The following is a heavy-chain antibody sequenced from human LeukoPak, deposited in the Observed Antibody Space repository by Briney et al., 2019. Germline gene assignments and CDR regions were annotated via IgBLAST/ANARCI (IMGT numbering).Heavy chain of an antibody. J-gene: IGHJ4*02. D-gene: IGHD2-2*03. CDR3: ARDGSPDFDY. Sequence: AGGSLRLSCAASGFTFSSYAMSWVRQAPGKGLEWVSVIYSGGSTYYADSVKGRFTISRDNSKNTLYLQMNSLRAEDTAVYYCARDGSPDFDYWGQGTLVTVSS. CDR2: IYSGGST. CDR1: GFTFSSYA. V-gene: IGHV3-53*01.